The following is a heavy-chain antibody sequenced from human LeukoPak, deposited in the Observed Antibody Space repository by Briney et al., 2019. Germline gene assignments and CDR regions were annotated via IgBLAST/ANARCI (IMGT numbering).Heavy chain of an antibody. CDR1: GFTLSGYW. J-gene: IGHJ6*02. V-gene: IGHV3-7*01. Sequence: GGSLRLSCAASGFTLSGYWMSWVRRAPGKGLEWVANIKQDGSETYYVDSVKGRFTISRDNAKNSLYLQMNSLRAEDTAVYYCARRIGGEGDYGMDVWGQGTAVTVS. D-gene: IGHD2-15*01. CDR3: ARRIGGEGDYGMDV. CDR2: IKQDGSET.